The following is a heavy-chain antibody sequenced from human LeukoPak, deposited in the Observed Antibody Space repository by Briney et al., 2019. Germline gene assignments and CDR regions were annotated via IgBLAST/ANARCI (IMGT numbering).Heavy chain of an antibody. CDR3: AREEVGATPYYYYYYMDV. J-gene: IGHJ6*03. V-gene: IGHV4-59*01. D-gene: IGHD1-26*01. Sequence: SETLSLTCTVSGGSISSYYWSWIRQPPGKGLEWIGYIYYSGSTNYNPSLKSRVTISVDTSKNQFSLKLSSVTAADTAVYYCAREEVGATPYYYYYYMDVWGKGTTVTVSS. CDR1: GGSISSYY. CDR2: IYYSGST.